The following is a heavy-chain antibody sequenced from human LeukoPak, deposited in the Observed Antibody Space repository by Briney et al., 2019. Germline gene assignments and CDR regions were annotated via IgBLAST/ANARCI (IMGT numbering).Heavy chain of an antibody. D-gene: IGHD6-13*01. V-gene: IGHV4-59*05. Sequence: PSETLSLTCTVSGGSISSYYWSWIRQPAGKGLEWIGSIYYSGNTYYNASLKSQVSISIDTSKNQFSLRLTSVTAADTAVYYCASSNWLRDANFDSWGQGTLVTVSS. CDR2: IYYSGNT. CDR1: GGSISSYY. CDR3: ASSNWLRDANFDS. J-gene: IGHJ4*02.